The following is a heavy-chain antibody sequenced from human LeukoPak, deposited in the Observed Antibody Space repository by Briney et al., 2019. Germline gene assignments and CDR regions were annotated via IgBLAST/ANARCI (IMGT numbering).Heavy chain of an antibody. V-gene: IGHV1-46*01. CDR3: ARDHY. J-gene: IGHJ4*02. CDR1: GYTFTNYF. CDR2: INPGAGST. Sequence: ASVKVSCKASGYTFTNYFMHWVRQAPGQGLEWVGIINPGAGSTTYAQKFQGRVTMTRDTSTTTIYMELSSLGSEDTAVYYCARDHYWGQGTLVTVSS.